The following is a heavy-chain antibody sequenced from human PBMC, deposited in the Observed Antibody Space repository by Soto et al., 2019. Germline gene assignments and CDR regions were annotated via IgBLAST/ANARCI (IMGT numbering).Heavy chain of an antibody. Sequence: PGGSLRLSCAASGFTFDEYAMHWVRQAPGKGLEWVSGITWNSDNIGYADSVKGRVTISRDNAKNSLYLQMNSLRAEDTAVYYCARGYSSGQDYWGQGTLVTVSS. CDR3: ARGYSSGQDY. CDR1: GFTFDEYA. CDR2: ITWNSDNI. J-gene: IGHJ4*02. V-gene: IGHV3-9*01. D-gene: IGHD6-19*01.